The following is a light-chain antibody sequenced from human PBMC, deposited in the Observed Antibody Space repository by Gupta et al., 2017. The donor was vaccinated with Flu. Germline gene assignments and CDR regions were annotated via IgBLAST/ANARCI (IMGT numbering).Light chain of an antibody. CDR3: RKYNSVPWT. CDR2: GAS. J-gene: IGKJ1*01. CDR1: QDVSNT. Sequence: PSTLSAPLGDRGTIPCRASQDVSNTLAWYQQTPGKVPKRVMFGASTLQSGIPSRFSGSGSWTEFTLPISSLQPEDVATYYCRKYNSVPWTFGQGTKVEIK. V-gene: IGKV1-27*01.